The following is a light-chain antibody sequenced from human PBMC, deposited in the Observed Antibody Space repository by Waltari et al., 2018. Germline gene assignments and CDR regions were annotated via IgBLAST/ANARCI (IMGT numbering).Light chain of an antibody. Sequence: SYVVTQSPSVSVAPGETARITCGGDNIGSKSVHWYQQRPGQAPVLVISYDSDRPSGSPERCSGSNSGNTAPLTISWVEADDEADYYCLVWHSTTDHHGVFGGGTKLTVL. CDR1: NIGSKS. V-gene: IGLV3-21*04. CDR2: YDS. CDR3: LVWHSTTDHHGV. J-gene: IGLJ2*01.